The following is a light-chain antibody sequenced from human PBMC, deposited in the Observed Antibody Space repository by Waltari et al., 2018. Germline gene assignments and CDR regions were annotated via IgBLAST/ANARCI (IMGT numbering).Light chain of an antibody. J-gene: IGLJ2*01. CDR1: SSNIGRNI. Sequence: QSVLIQPPSESGTPGQRVTISCSGSSSNIGRNIVNWYQHLPGTAPKVVMHSNNHPPSGVPDRLSGSQSGTSAALAISGLQSEDEADYYCEAWDDSLNVVVFGGGTKLTVL. CDR2: SNN. V-gene: IGLV1-44*01. CDR3: EAWDDSLNVVV.